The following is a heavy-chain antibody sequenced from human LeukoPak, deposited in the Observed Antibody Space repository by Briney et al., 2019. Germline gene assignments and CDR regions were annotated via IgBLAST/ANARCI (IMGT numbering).Heavy chain of an antibody. D-gene: IGHD6-19*01. CDR3: AKDHSSGWPYCFPY. V-gene: IGHV3-23*01. J-gene: IGHJ4*02. CDR2: ISASGGST. CDR1: GFTFSSYA. Sequence: GGSLRLSCAAPGFTFSSYAMSWVRQAPGEGLGWVSAISASGGSTYYADSVKGRFTISRDNSKKTLFLQMNSLRAEDTAVYYCAKDHSSGWPYCFPYWGQGTLVTVSS.